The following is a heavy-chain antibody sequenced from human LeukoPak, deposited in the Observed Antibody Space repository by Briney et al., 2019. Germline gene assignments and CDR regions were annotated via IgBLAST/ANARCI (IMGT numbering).Heavy chain of an antibody. V-gene: IGHV4-34*01. CDR2: INHSGST. CDR1: GGSFCGYY. J-gene: IGHJ4*02. D-gene: IGHD3-16*02. CDR3: ARVSLWAAYFDY. Sequence: SETLSLTCAVYGGSFCGYYWSWIRQTPGKGLEWIGEINHSGSTNYNPSLKSRVTISVDTSKNQFSLKLSSVTAADTAVYYRARVSLWAAYFDYWGQGTLVTVSS.